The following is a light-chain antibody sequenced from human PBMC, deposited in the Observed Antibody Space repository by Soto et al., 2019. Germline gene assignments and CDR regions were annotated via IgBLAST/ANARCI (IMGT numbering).Light chain of an antibody. J-gene: IGLJ3*02. V-gene: IGLV2-23*02. CDR3: FSYAGSSTWV. CDR2: GVT. CDR1: RSDIGSYNS. Sequence: QSALTQPVSVSGSPGQSITISCSGTRSDIGSYNSIAWYQQYPGKDPRVIIFGVTKRPSDISDRFSGSKSGYTASLTISGLQAEDEADYFCFSYAGSSTWVFGGGTKLTVL.